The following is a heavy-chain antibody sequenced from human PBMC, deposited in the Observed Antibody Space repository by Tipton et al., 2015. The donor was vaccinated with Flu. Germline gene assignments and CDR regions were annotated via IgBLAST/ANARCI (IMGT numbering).Heavy chain of an antibody. D-gene: IGHD3-10*01. Sequence: LRLSCAVYGGSFSGYYWSWIRQPPGKGLEWIGEINHSGSTNYNPSLKSRVTISVDTSKNLFSLKLSSVTAADTAVYYCASKFGSGYYWKPIDYWGQGTLVTVSS. J-gene: IGHJ4*02. CDR1: GGSFSGYY. CDR3: ASKFGSGYYWKPIDY. V-gene: IGHV4-34*01. CDR2: INHSGST.